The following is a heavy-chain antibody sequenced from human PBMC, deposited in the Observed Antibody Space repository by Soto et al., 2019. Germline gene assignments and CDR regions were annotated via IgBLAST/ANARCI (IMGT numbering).Heavy chain of an antibody. CDR3: ARRDCSGGTCYFDY. J-gene: IGHJ4*02. CDR1: GFTFSSYW. CDR2: INSDESST. Sequence: GGSLRLSCAASGFTFSSYWMHWVRQAPGKGLVWISRINSDESSTDYADSVKGRFTISRDNAKNTLYLQMNSLRAEDTAVYYCARRDCSGGTCYFDYWGQGTLVTVSS. V-gene: IGHV3-74*01. D-gene: IGHD2-15*01.